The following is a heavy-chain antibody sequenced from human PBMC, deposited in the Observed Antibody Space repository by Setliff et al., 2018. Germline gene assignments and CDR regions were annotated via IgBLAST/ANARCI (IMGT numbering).Heavy chain of an antibody. CDR1: GFTFGDYA. V-gene: IGHV3-49*04. D-gene: IGHD6-13*01. CDR2: IRSKAYGGTT. J-gene: IGHJ6*02. CDR3: TRGGRQLVYYYYGMDV. Sequence: PGGSLRLSCTASGFTFGDYAMSWVRQAPGKGLEWVGFIRSKAYGGTTEYAASVKGRFTISRDDSKSIAYLQMNSLKTEDTAVYYCTRGGRQLVYYYYGMDVWGQGTTVTVSS.